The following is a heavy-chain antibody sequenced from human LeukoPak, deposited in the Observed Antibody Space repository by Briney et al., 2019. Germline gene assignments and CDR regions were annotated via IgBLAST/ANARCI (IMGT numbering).Heavy chain of an antibody. CDR1: GYSISSGYY. CDR2: IYHSGST. J-gene: IGHJ4*02. D-gene: IGHD1-26*01. Sequence: PSETLSLTCTVSGYSISSGYYWGWIRQPPGKGLEWIGSIYHSGSTYYNPSLKSRVTISVDTSKNQFSLKLSSVTAADTAVYYCARAIEVGAMTPFDYWGQGTLVTVSS. CDR3: ARAIEVGAMTPFDY. V-gene: IGHV4-38-2*02.